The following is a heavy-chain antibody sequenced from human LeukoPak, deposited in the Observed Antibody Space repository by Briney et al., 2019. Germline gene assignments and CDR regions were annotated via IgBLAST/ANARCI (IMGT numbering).Heavy chain of an antibody. Sequence: GRSLRLSCAASGFTFNTYAMHWVRQAPGKGLEWVSAISGSGGSTYYADSMKGRFTISRDNSKNTLYLQMNSLRAEDTAVYYCAKDRADNTVTILHYWGQGTLVTVSS. D-gene: IGHD4-17*01. CDR2: ISGSGGST. CDR3: AKDRADNTVTILHY. J-gene: IGHJ4*02. CDR1: GFTFNTYA. V-gene: IGHV3-23*01.